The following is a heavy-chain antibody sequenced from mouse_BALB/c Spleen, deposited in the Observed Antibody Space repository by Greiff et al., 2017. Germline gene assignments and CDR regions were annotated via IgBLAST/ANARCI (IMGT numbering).Heavy chain of an antibody. J-gene: IGHJ4*01. CDR1: GFAFSSYD. Sequence: EVHLVESGGGLVKPGGSLKLSCAASGFAFSSYDMSWVRQTPEKRLEWVAYISSGGGSTYYPDTVKGRFTISRDNAKNTLYLQMSSLKSEDTAMYYCARHNDRYYAMDYWGQGTSVTVSS. CDR3: ARHNDRYYAMDY. D-gene: IGHD2-12*01. V-gene: IGHV5-12-1*01. CDR2: ISSGGGST.